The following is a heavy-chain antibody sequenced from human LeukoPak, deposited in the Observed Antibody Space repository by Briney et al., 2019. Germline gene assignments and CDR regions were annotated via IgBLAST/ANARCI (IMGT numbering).Heavy chain of an antibody. Sequence: PGESLKISCKGSGYSFTSYWIGWVRQMPGKGLEWMGIICPGDSDTRYSPSFQGQVTISADKSISTAYLQWSSLKASDTAMYYCARMVAGYYYGMDVWGQGTTVTVSS. CDR1: GYSFTSYW. J-gene: IGHJ6*02. D-gene: IGHD6-19*01. CDR2: ICPGDSDT. V-gene: IGHV5-51*01. CDR3: ARMVAGYYYGMDV.